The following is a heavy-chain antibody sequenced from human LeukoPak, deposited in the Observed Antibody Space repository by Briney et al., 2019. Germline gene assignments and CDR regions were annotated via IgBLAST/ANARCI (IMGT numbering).Heavy chain of an antibody. J-gene: IGHJ4*02. CDR2: ISSSGSTI. CDR3: ARAPIDFWSGYYVYYFDY. V-gene: IGHV3-11*04. D-gene: IGHD3-3*01. CDR1: GFTFSDYY. Sequence: GGSLRLSCAASGFTFSDYYMSWIRQAPGKGLEWVSYISSSGSTIYYADSVKGRFTISRDNAKSSLYLQMNSLRAEDTAVYYCARAPIDFWSGYYVYYFDYWGQGTLVTVSS.